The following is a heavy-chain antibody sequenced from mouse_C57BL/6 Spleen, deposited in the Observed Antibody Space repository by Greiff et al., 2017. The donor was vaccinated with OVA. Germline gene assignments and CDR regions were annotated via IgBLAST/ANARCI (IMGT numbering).Heavy chain of an antibody. V-gene: IGHV1-50*01. J-gene: IGHJ4*01. Sequence: VQLQQPGAELVKPGASVKLSCKASGYTFTSYWMQWVKQRPGQGLEWIGEIDPSDSYTNYNQKFKGKATLTVDTSSSTAYMQLSSLTSEDSAVYYCARRDAQRAMDYWGQGTSVTVSS. CDR1: GYTFTSYW. D-gene: IGHD3-3*01. CDR2: IDPSDSYT. CDR3: ARRDAQRAMDY.